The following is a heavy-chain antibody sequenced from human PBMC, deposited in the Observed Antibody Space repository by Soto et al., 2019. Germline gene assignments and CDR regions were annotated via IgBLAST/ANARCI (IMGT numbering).Heavy chain of an antibody. D-gene: IGHD3-3*01. CDR2: IYYSGST. J-gene: IGHJ3*02. V-gene: IGHV4-39*07. CDR3: ARVADFWSGDNAFDI. CDR1: GGSISSSSYY. Sequence: SETLSLTCTVSGGSISSSSYYWGWIRQPPGKGLEWIGSIYYSGSTNYNPSLKSRVTISVDTSKNQFSLKLSSVTAADTAVYYCARVADFWSGDNAFDIWGQGTMVT.